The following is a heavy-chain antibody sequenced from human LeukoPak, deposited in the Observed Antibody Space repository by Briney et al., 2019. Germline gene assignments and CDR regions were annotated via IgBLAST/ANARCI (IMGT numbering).Heavy chain of an antibody. D-gene: IGHD3-16*01. CDR3: AKDESLGEFDY. CDR1: GFTVSSNY. CDR2: ISGSGGSI. V-gene: IGHV3-23*01. J-gene: IGHJ4*02. Sequence: PGGSLRLSCAASGFTVSSNYMSWVRQAPGKGLEWVSAISGSGGSIYYADSVKGRFTISRDNSKNTLYLQMNSLRAEDTAVYYCAKDESLGEFDYWGQGTLVTVSS.